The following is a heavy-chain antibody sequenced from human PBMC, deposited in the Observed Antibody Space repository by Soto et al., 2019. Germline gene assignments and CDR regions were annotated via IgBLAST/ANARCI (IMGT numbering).Heavy chain of an antibody. D-gene: IGHD6-19*01. J-gene: IGHJ4*02. CDR1: GFTFSSYG. CDR2: MYYDGSDE. Sequence: QVQLVESGGGVVQPGRSLRLSCAASGFTFSSYGMHWVRQAPGKGLEWVAVMYYDGSDEYYADSVKGRFTISRDNSKNTLYLQMKGLRAENTAIYYCAKDYSSTSYEINYWGQGTLVSVSS. V-gene: IGHV3-33*06. CDR3: AKDYSSTSYEINY.